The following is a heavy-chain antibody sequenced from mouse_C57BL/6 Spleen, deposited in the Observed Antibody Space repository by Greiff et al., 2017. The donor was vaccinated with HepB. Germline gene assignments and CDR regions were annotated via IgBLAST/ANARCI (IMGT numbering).Heavy chain of an antibody. D-gene: IGHD4-1*01. V-gene: IGHV5-9*01. CDR1: GFTFSSYT. Sequence: EVQGVESGGGLVKPGGSLKLSCAASGFTFSSYTMSWVRQTPEKRLEWVATISGGGGNTYYPDSVKGRFTISRDNAKNTLYLQMSSLRSEDTALYYCARHSLGLDYWGQGTTLTVSS. CDR2: ISGGGGNT. J-gene: IGHJ2*01. CDR3: ARHSLGLDY.